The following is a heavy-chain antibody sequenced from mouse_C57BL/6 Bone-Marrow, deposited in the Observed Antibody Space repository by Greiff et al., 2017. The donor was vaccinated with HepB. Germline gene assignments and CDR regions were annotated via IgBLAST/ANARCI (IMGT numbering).Heavy chain of an antibody. CDR2: ISSGGSYT. Sequence: EVNVVESGGDLVKPGGSLKLSCAASGFTFSSYGMSWVRQTPDKRLEWVATISSGGSYTYYPDSVKGRFTISRDNAKNTLYLQMSSLKSEDTAMYYCARPKLGESRYFDVWGTGTTVTVSS. V-gene: IGHV5-6*01. D-gene: IGHD4-1*01. J-gene: IGHJ1*03. CDR3: ARPKLGESRYFDV. CDR1: GFTFSSYG.